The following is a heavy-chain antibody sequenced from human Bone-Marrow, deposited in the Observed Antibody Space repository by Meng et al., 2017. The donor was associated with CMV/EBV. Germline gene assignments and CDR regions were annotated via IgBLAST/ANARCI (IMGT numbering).Heavy chain of an antibody. J-gene: IGHJ6*02. CDR2: ISSSGNTI. Sequence: GESLKISCAASGFTFDDYGMSWVRQAPGKGLEWVSYISSSGNTIYYADSVKGRFTISRDNAKNSLYLQMNSLRAEDTALYYCAKDVTFGYCSSTSCYPRRGYYGMDVWGQGTTVTVSS. V-gene: IGHV3-11*01. CDR1: GFTFDDYG. D-gene: IGHD2-2*01. CDR3: AKDVTFGYCSSTSCYPRRGYYGMDV.